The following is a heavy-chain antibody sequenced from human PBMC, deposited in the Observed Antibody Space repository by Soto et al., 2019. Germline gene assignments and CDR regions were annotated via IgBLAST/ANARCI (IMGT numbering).Heavy chain of an antibody. D-gene: IGHD4-17*01. CDR1: GFTFTSSA. CDR2: IVVGSGNA. Sequence: QMQLVQSGPEVKKPGTSVKVSCKASGFTFTSSAMQWVRQARGQRLEWIGWIVVGSGNANYAQKFQERVTITRDMSTSTAYMELSSLRSEDTAVYYCAATTVVISKNYYGMDVWGQGTTVTVSS. J-gene: IGHJ6*02. CDR3: AATTVVISKNYYGMDV. V-gene: IGHV1-58*02.